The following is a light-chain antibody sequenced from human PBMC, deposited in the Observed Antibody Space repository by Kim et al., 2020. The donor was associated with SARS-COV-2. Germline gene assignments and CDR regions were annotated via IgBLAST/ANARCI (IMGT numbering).Light chain of an antibody. J-gene: IGLJ1*01. Sequence: QSGTISCTGSSSDVGGDAYVSWYQHHPGKARKLMINEVIKRPSGVPDRFSGSKSGNTASLTVSGLQTEDEADYYCSSYAGSNNLNVFGTGTKVTVL. CDR1: SSDVGGDAY. CDR3: SSYAGSNNLNV. V-gene: IGLV2-8*01. CDR2: EVI.